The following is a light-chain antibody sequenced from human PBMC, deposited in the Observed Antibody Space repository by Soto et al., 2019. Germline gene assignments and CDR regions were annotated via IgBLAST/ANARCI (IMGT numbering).Light chain of an antibody. V-gene: IGLV2-14*01. CDR3: SSYTSISTLNSV. Sequence: QSVLTQPASVSGSPGQSITISCTGTSSDVGGYNYVSWYQQHPGKAPKLMIYEVSNRPSGVSNRFSGSKSGNTASLTISGLQAEDEVDYYCSSYTSISTLNSVFGTGTKVTVL. CDR1: SSDVGGYNY. J-gene: IGLJ1*01. CDR2: EVS.